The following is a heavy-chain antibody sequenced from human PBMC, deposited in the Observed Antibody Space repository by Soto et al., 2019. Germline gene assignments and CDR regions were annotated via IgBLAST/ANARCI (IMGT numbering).Heavy chain of an antibody. CDR3: AAGRTGGSYYGMDV. CDR1: GYTFTSYA. D-gene: IGHD3-16*01. CDR2: INAGNGNT. Sequence: GASVKVSCKASGYTFTSYAMHWVRQAPGQRLEWMGWINAGNGNTKYSQKFQGRVTITRDMSTSTAYMEVRSLRSEDTAVYYCAAGRTGGSYYGMDVWGQGTTVTVSS. J-gene: IGHJ6*02. V-gene: IGHV1-3*01.